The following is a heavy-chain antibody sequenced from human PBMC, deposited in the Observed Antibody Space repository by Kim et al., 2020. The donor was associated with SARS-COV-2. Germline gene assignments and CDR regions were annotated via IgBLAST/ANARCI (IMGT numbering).Heavy chain of an antibody. CDR3: ARGRDFWSGATGWLDP. V-gene: IGHV4-59*01. CDR1: GGSISRYY. Sequence: SETLSLTCTVSGGSISRYYLSWIRQSPGKGLEWIGYVYYSGGTNYNPSLKSRVTISVDTSKNQFSLKLSSVTAADMAVYFCARGRDFWSGATGWLDPWGRGPLVSVSS. J-gene: IGHJ5*02. D-gene: IGHD3-3*01. CDR2: VYYSGGT.